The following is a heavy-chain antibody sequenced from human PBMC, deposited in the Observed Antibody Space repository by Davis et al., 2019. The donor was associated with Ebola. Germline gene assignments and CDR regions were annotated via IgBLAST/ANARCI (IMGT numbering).Heavy chain of an antibody. Sequence: ASVKVSCKASGYTFTSYGISWVRQAPGQGLEWMGWISAYNGNTNYAQKLQGRVTMTTDTSTSTAYMELRSLRSDDTAVYYCARALYCTNGVCNWFDPWGQGTLVTVSS. D-gene: IGHD2-8*01. V-gene: IGHV1-18*01. CDR1: GYTFTSYG. CDR2: ISAYNGNT. J-gene: IGHJ5*02. CDR3: ARALYCTNGVCNWFDP.